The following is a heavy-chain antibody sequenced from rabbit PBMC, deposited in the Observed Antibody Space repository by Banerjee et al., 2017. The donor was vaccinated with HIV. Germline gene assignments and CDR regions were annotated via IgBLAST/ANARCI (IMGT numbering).Heavy chain of an antibody. CDR2: IYTGDGNT. CDR1: GFDFSSNA. Sequence: QEQLVESGGGLVQPEGSLTLTCTASGFDFSSNAMCWVRQAPGKGLEWIACIYTGDGNTYYATWAKGRFTITRSTSLNTVTLQLNSLTAADTATYFCARADYTARGDSLWGPGTLVTVS. J-gene: IGHJ4*01. D-gene: IGHD7-1*01. V-gene: IGHV1S47*01. CDR3: ARADYTARGDSL.